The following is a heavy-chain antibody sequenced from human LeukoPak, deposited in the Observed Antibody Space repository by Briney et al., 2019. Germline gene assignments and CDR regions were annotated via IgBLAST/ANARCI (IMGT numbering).Heavy chain of an antibody. CDR3: AKGEGSSGWYYYYYGMDV. CDR2: ISYDGSNK. Sequence: GGSLRLSCAASGFTFSSYGMHWVRQAPGKGLEWVAVISYDGSNKYYADSVKGRFTISRDNSKNTLYLQMNGLRAEDTAVYYCAKGEGSSGWYYYYYGMDVWGQGTTVTVSS. J-gene: IGHJ6*02. V-gene: IGHV3-30*18. D-gene: IGHD6-19*01. CDR1: GFTFSSYG.